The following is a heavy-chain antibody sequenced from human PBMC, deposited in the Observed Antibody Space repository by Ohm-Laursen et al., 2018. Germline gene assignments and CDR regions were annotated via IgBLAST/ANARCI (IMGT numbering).Heavy chain of an antibody. Sequence: SLRLSCTASGFSLDTYAMNWVRQAPGKGLEWVSGISRRDGSTYDADSVKGRFTVSRDHSSNTVYLQMSSLRAEDTAVYYCAKGRVRYPNFFEVWGQGTLVTVSS. CDR2: ISRRDGST. D-gene: IGHD3-9*01. J-gene: IGHJ4*02. V-gene: IGHV3-23*01. CDR3: AKGRVRYPNFFEV. CDR1: GFSLDTYA.